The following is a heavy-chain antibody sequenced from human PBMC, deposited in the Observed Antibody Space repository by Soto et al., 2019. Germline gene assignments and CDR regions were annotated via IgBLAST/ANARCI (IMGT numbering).Heavy chain of an antibody. CDR2: ISYDGINK. Sequence: QVQLVESGGGVVQPGRSLRLSCAASGFTFSSYGMHWGRQAPGKGLEWVAVISYDGINKYYADSVKGRFTISRDNSKNTLYLQMNSLRAEDTAVYYCAKAVYNWNDGFFDYWGQGTLVTVSS. CDR3: AKAVYNWNDGFFDY. CDR1: GFTFSSYG. D-gene: IGHD1-1*01. J-gene: IGHJ4*02. V-gene: IGHV3-30*18.